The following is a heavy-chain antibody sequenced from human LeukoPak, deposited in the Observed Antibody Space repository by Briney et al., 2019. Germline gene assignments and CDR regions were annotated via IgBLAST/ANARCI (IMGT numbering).Heavy chain of an antibody. CDR3: ARSMGSGRSQFDP. D-gene: IGHD3-10*01. CDR1: GGSISSYY. V-gene: IGHV4-34*01. J-gene: IGHJ5*02. CDR2: INHSGST. Sequence: SETLSLTCTVSGGSISSYYWSWIRQPPGKGLEWIGEINHSGSTNYNPSLKSRVTISVDTSKNQFSLKLSSVTAADTAVYYCARSMGSGRSQFDPWGQGTLVTVSS.